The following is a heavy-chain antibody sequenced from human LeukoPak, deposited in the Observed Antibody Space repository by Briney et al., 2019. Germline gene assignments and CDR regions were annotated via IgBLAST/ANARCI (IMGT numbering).Heavy chain of an antibody. D-gene: IGHD2-2*01. J-gene: IGHJ6*02. Sequence: GRSLRLSCAASGFTFDDYAMHWVRQAPGKGLEWVSGISWNGGSIGYADSVKGRFTISRDNAKNSLYLQMNSLRAEDTALYYCAKDVSAASYYYYYGMDVWGQGTTVTVSS. CDR1: GFTFDDYA. CDR3: AKDVSAASYYYYYGMDV. V-gene: IGHV3-9*01. CDR2: ISWNGGSI.